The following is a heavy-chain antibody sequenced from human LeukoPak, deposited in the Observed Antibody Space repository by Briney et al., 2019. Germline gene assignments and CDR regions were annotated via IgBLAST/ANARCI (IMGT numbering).Heavy chain of an antibody. CDR1: GFTFSDSY. J-gene: IGHJ4*02. CDR2: ISPSGTDI. CDR3: ARGGGMTPVTMIDY. V-gene: IGHV3-11*01. Sequence: GGSLRLSCAASGFTFSDSYMTWLRQAPGKGLESLSYISPSGTDISYADSVKGRFTISRDNAKNSLYLQMNNLRADDTAVYYCARGGGMTPVTMIDYWGQGTLVTVSS. D-gene: IGHD4-17*01.